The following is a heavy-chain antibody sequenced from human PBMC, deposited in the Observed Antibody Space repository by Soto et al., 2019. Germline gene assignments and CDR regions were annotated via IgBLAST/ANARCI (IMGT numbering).Heavy chain of an antibody. V-gene: IGHV1-3*01. J-gene: IGHJ4*02. CDR3: ARVRIADCTNGVCPWTFDY. CDR1: GYTFTSYA. D-gene: IGHD2-8*01. CDR2: INAGNGNT. Sequence: ASVKVSCKASGYTFTSYAMHWVRQAPGQRXEWMGWINAGNGNTKYSQKFQGRVTITRDTSASTAYMELSSLRSEDTAVYYCARVRIADCTNGVCPWTFDYWGQGTLVTVSS.